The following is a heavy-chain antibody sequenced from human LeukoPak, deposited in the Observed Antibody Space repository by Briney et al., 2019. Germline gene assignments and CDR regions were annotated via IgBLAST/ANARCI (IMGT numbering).Heavy chain of an antibody. CDR3: ARGNTEVSISRNWFNP. CDR1: AGSISSYF. Sequence: SETLSLTCTVSAGSISSYFWSWIRQPPGKRLEWIGYIHYSGCTDYNPSLKSRVTMSLDTSKNNFSLTLASATAAGTAVYYWARGNTEVSISRNWFNPWGRGSRVTVSS. V-gene: IGHV4-59*01. CDR2: IHYSGCT. D-gene: IGHD6-13*01. J-gene: IGHJ5*02.